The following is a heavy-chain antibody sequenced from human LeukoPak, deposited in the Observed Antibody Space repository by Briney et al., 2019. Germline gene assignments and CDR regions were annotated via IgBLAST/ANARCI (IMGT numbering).Heavy chain of an antibody. D-gene: IGHD1-1*01. CDR2: IKEDGTEK. J-gene: IGHJ4*02. CDR1: GFTFSDFW. Sequence: GGSLRLSCAGSGFTFSDFWMTWVRQTPGKGLEWVANIKEDGTEKNLVDSVRGRFTISRDNTKNLLFLEMNNLRGDDTAIYYCVRESRPGGAMGLYHNLDYWGQGTLVAVSS. V-gene: IGHV3-7*01. CDR3: VRESRPGGAMGLYHNLDY.